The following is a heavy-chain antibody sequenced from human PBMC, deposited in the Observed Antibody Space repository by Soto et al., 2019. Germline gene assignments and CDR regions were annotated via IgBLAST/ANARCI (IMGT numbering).Heavy chain of an antibody. D-gene: IGHD3-22*01. CDR3: ERDRVTMIVVNGMDV. CDR1: GFTVSRYW. V-gene: IGHV3-74*01. CDR2: INSDWSRT. Sequence: EVQLVESGGGLVQPGVSLRLSCAASGFTVSRYWMHWFRQAPGTGLVWVSRINSDWSRTSYADSVKGRVTISSDNAKNPLCLQMNSLRADDTAVYYCERDRVTMIVVNGMDVLVQGTTVTVSS. J-gene: IGHJ6*02.